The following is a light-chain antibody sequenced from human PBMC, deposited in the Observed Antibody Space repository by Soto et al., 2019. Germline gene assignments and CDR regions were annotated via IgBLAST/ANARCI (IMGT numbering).Light chain of an antibody. Sequence: ETVRDRVTITCRASQSISSWLAWYQQKPGTAPKLLIYKASTLQSGVPSRFSGSGSGTEFTLTISSLQPDDFATYYCQQYSENCTVGQGTKV. J-gene: IGKJ1*01. V-gene: IGKV1-5*03. CDR3: QQYSENCT. CDR1: QSISSW. CDR2: KAS.